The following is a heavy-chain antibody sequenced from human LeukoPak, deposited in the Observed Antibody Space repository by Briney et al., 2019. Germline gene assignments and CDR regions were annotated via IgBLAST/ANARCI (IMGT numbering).Heavy chain of an antibody. J-gene: IGHJ4*02. CDR2: IKQAGGEK. CDR1: VLTFSSFW. CDR3: ARGRGSADY. Sequence: GGSLRLSCAASVLTFSSFWMSWGREAPGKGLEWVCDIKQAGGEKYYVDDVKGRFTISRDNAKNSLYLQMNSLRADDTAIYYCARGRGSADYWGQGTLVTVSS. D-gene: IGHD3-16*01. V-gene: IGHV3-7*01.